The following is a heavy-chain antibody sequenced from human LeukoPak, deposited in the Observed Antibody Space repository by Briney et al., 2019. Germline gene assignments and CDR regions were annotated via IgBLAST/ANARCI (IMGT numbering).Heavy chain of an antibody. CDR3: ARDSSSWYGNHFDY. V-gene: IGHV3-7*01. CDR2: IKQDGSEK. CDR1: GFTFSSYE. J-gene: IGHJ4*02. Sequence: GGSLRLSCAASGFTFSSYEMNWVRQAPGKGLEWVANIKQDGSEKYYVDSVKGRFTISRDNAKNSLYLQMNSLRAEDTAVYYCARDSSSWYGNHFDYWGQGTLVTVSS. D-gene: IGHD6-13*01.